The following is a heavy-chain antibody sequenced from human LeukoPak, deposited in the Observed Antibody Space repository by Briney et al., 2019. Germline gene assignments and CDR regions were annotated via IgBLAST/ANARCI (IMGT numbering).Heavy chain of an antibody. V-gene: IGHV3-48*04. CDR1: GFTFNIYG. CDR3: ARDQRGQLVPGAIFDY. Sequence: GGTLRLACAASGFTFNIYGMNWVRQAPGKGLEWVSYISSSGSTIYYADSVKGRFTISRDNAKNSLYLQMNSLRAEDTAVYYCARDQRGQLVPGAIFDYWGQGTLVTVSS. J-gene: IGHJ4*02. CDR2: ISSSGSTI. D-gene: IGHD6-6*01.